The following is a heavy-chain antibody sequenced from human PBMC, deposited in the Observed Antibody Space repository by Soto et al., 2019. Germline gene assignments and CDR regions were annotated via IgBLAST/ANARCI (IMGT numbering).Heavy chain of an antibody. CDR2: IVVGSGNT. J-gene: IGHJ6*02. CDR1: GFTFTSSA. Sequence: ASVKVSCKASGFTFTSSAVQWVRQARGQRLEWIGWIVVGSGNTNYAQKFQERVTITRDMSTSTAYMELSSLRSEDTAVYYCAAGLGPAAGASYYGMDVWGQGTTVTVS. V-gene: IGHV1-58*01. CDR3: AAGLGPAAGASYYGMDV. D-gene: IGHD6-13*01.